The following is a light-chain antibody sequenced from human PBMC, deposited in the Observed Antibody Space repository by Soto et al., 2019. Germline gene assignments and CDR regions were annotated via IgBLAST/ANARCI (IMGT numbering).Light chain of an antibody. CDR2: DAS. J-gene: IGKJ5*01. CDR3: QQRSSWPT. CDR1: QSVSSSY. V-gene: IGKV3-11*01. Sequence: EFVLTQSPATLSLSPGERATLSCRASQSVSSSYLAWYQQKPGQAPRLLIYDASNRATGIPARFSGSGSGTDFTLTISSLEPEDFAVYYCQQRSSWPTFGQGTRLEIK.